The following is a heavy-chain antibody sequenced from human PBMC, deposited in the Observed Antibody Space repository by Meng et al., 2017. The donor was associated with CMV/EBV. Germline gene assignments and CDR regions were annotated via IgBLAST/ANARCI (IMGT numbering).Heavy chain of an antibody. Sequence: SVKVSCKASGGTFSSYAISWVRQAPGQGLEWMGGIIPIFGTANYAQKFQGRVTITTDESTSTAYMEPSSLRSEDTAVYYCARAQVVVVPAAIHYYYYGMDVWGQGTTVTVSS. J-gene: IGHJ6*02. D-gene: IGHD2-2*01. V-gene: IGHV1-69*05. CDR2: IIPIFGTA. CDR1: GGTFSSYA. CDR3: ARAQVVVVPAAIHYYYYGMDV.